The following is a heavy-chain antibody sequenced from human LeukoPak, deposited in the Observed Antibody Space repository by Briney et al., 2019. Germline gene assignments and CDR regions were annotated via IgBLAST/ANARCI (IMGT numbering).Heavy chain of an antibody. J-gene: IGHJ5*02. Sequence: GGSLRLSCAASGFTFSSYAMHWVRQAPGKGLEWVAVISYDGSNKYYADSVKGRFTISRDNSKNTLYLQMNSLRAEDTAVYYCAKNGIVVVPAYNWFDPWGQGTLVTVSS. CDR3: AKNGIVVVPAYNWFDP. D-gene: IGHD2-2*01. CDR2: ISYDGSNK. V-gene: IGHV3-30-3*02. CDR1: GFTFSSYA.